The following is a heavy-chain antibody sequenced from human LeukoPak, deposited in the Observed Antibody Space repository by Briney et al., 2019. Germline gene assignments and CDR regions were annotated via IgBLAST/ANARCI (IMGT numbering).Heavy chain of an antibody. Sequence: PGGSLRLSCAAAGFTFSSYWMSWVRQAPGKGLEWVANIKQDGSEKYYVDSVKGRFTISRDNAKNSLYLQMNSLRAEDTAVYYCARDRLRYFVDYWGQGTLVTVSS. CDR1: GFTFSSYW. CDR2: IKQDGSEK. D-gene: IGHD1-1*01. CDR3: ARDRLRYFVDY. V-gene: IGHV3-7*01. J-gene: IGHJ4*02.